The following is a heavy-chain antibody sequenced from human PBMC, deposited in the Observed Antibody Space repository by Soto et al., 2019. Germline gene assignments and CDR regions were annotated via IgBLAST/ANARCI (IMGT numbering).Heavy chain of an antibody. Sequence: SETLSLACTVYGGSFSGDYWSWIRQPPGKGRGWIGEINHSGSTNYNPSLKSRVSISVDTSKNQFSLKRSSVTAADTAVYFCARTGYSSGWYKSSFDIWGQGTMITVS. V-gene: IGHV4-34*01. CDR1: GGSFSGDY. CDR3: ARTGYSSGWYKSSFDI. D-gene: IGHD6-19*01. CDR2: INHSGST. J-gene: IGHJ3*02.